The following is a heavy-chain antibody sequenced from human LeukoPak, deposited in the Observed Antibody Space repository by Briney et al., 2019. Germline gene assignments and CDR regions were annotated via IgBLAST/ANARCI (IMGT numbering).Heavy chain of an antibody. J-gene: IGHJ4*02. CDR1: GDSVSTNRAG. Sequence: SQTLSLTCAISGDSVSTNRAGWNWIRQSPSRGLEWLGRTYYSSSWYNDYAVFVKSRLSISADTSKNQFSLLLSSVTPDDTAVYYCARGYSYGYLWGQGTLVTVSS. V-gene: IGHV6-1*01. CDR2: TYYSSSWYN. D-gene: IGHD5-18*01. CDR3: ARGYSYGYL.